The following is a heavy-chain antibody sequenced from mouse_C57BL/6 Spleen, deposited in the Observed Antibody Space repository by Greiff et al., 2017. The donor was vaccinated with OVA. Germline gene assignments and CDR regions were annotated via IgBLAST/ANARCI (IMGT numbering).Heavy chain of an antibody. CDR3: ARDESYGSSPYWYFDV. V-gene: IGHV5-4*01. J-gene: IGHJ1*03. CDR1: GFTFSSYA. Sequence: EVKLMESGGGLVKPGGSLKLSCAASGFTFSSYAMSWVRQTPEKRLEWVATISDGGSYTYYPDNVKGRFTISRDNAKNNLYLQMSHLKSEDTAMYYCARDESYGSSPYWYFDVWGTGTTVTVSS. CDR2: ISDGGSYT. D-gene: IGHD1-1*01.